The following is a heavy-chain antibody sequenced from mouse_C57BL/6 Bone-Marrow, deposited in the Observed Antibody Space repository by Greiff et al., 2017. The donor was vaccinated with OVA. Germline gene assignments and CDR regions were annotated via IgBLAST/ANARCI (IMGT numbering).Heavy chain of an antibody. CDR2: IYPGDGDT. Sequence: VKLQESGPELVKPGASVKISCKASGYAFSSSWMNWVKQRPGKGLEWIGRIYPGDGDTNYNGKFKGKATLTADKSSSTAYMQLSSLTSEDSAVYFCAGYGNPTWYFDVWGTGTTVTVSS. V-gene: IGHV1-82*01. CDR1: GYAFSSSW. CDR3: AGYGNPTWYFDV. J-gene: IGHJ1*03. D-gene: IGHD2-1*01.